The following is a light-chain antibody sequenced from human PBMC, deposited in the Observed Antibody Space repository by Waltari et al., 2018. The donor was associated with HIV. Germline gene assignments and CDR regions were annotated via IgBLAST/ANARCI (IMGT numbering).Light chain of an antibody. CDR3: QKYDSAPRT. CDR1: QGISNY. CDR2: AAS. V-gene: IGKV1-27*01. Sequence: DIQMTQSPSSLSASVGDRVSITCRASQGISNYLAWYKQKPGKVPKLLIFAASTLHSGVPSGFSGSGSGTDFTLTISGLQPEDVATYYWQKYDSAPRTFGQGTKVEIK. J-gene: IGKJ1*01.